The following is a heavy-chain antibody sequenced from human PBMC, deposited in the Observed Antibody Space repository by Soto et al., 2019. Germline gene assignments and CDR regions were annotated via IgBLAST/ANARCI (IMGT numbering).Heavy chain of an antibody. Sequence: ASVKVSCKASGATFSSYAISWVRQAPGQGLEWMGGIIPIFGTANYAQKFQGRVTITADESTSTAYMELSSLRSEDTAVYYCARKGGEGYFDYWGQGTLVTVSS. CDR2: IIPIFGTA. D-gene: IGHD3-16*01. V-gene: IGHV1-69*13. CDR1: GATFSSYA. CDR3: ARKGGEGYFDY. J-gene: IGHJ4*02.